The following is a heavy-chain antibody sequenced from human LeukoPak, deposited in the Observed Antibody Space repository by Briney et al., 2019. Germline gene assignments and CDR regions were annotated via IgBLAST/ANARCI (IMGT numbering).Heavy chain of an antibody. J-gene: IGHJ4*02. CDR1: GFTFSSYA. Sequence: PGGSLRLSCAASGFTFSSYAMSWVRQAPGKGLEWVSAISGSGGSTYYADSVKGRFTISRDNSKNTAYLQMNSLKTEDTAVYYCNTYYYDSSGYYYGRDYWGQGTLVTVSS. D-gene: IGHD3-22*01. CDR3: NTYYYDSSGYYYGRDY. V-gene: IGHV3-23*01. CDR2: ISGSGGST.